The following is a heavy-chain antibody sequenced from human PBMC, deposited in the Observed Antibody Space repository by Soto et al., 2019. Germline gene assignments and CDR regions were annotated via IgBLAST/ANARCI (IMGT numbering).Heavy chain of an antibody. Sequence: EVQLLESGGGLVQPGGSLRLSCAASGFTFSSYAMSWVRQAPGKGLEWVSAISGSGGSTYYADSVKGRFTISRDNSKNTLYLQMNSLRAEDTAVYYCANAKIAVAGEYYFDYWAREPWSPSPQ. D-gene: IGHD6-19*01. CDR2: ISGSGGST. V-gene: IGHV3-23*01. J-gene: IGHJ4*02. CDR3: ANAKIAVAGEYYFDY. CDR1: GFTFSSYA.